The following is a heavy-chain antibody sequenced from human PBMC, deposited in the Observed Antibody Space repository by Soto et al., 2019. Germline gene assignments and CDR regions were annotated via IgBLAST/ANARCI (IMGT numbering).Heavy chain of an antibody. V-gene: IGHV3-30-3*01. CDR2: ISYDGSNK. CDR1: GFTFSSYA. CDR3: AREILKGYGMDV. Sequence: GGSLRLSCAASGFTFSSYAMHWVRQAPGKGLEWVAVISYDGSNKYYADSVRGRFTISRDNSKNTLYLQMNSLRAEDTAVYYCAREILKGYGMDVWGQGTTVTV. J-gene: IGHJ6*02. D-gene: IGHD2-8*01.